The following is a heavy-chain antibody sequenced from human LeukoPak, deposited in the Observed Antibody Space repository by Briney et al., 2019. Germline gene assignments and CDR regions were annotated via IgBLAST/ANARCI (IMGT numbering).Heavy chain of an antibody. CDR2: IYYSGST. J-gene: IGHJ4*02. CDR1: GGSISSGDYY. Sequence: SETLSLTCTVSGGSISSGDYYWSWIRQPPGKGLEWIGYIYYSGSTYYNPSLKSRVTISVDTSKNQFSLKLSSVTAADTAVYYCARELGDYGSGSYVDYWGQGTLVTVSS. CDR3: ARELGDYGSGSYVDY. D-gene: IGHD3-10*01. V-gene: IGHV4-30-4*08.